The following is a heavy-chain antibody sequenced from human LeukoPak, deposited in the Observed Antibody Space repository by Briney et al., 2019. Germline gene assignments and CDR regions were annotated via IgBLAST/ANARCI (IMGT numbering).Heavy chain of an antibody. CDR3: TRASDYAMDV. CDR1: GFTFSDYA. J-gene: IGHJ6*02. Sequence: GGSLRLSCTASGFTFSDYAMSWVRQAPGKGLEWVGFIRSKTYIWTTEYPASVTAKFTISSHDSKSIAYLQMNSLKSEATAVYSCTRASDYAMDVWGQGTSLTVSS. CDR2: IRSKTYIWTT. V-gene: IGHV3-49*04.